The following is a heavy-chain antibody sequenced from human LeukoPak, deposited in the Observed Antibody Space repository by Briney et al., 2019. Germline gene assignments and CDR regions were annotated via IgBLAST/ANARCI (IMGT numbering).Heavy chain of an antibody. J-gene: IGHJ4*02. CDR2: INPSGDDT. CDR1: GHTFTTQH. CDR3: ARGVGAGPTSTIPLYFDY. D-gene: IGHD3-3*01. Sequence: ASVKVSCKASGHTFTTQHMHWVRQAPGQGLEWMGIINPSGDDTIYAQKFQGRVIMTRDTSTSTVYMELSSLRSDDTAVYYCARGVGAGPTSTIPLYFDYWGQGTLVTVSS. V-gene: IGHV1-46*01.